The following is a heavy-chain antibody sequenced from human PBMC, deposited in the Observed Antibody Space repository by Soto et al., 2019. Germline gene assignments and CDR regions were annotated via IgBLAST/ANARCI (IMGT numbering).Heavy chain of an antibody. CDR3: ARAGDDCSTARCYMIYY. Sequence: GGSLRLSCSASGFTFSSYAMHWVRQAPGKGLEYVSAISSNGGSTYYADSVKGRATITRDTSANTAYMELSSLGSDDTAVYYCARAGDDCSTARCYMIYYWGQGTQVTVSS. D-gene: IGHD2-2*02. CDR2: ISSNGGST. V-gene: IGHV3-64*04. J-gene: IGHJ4*02. CDR1: GFTFSSYA.